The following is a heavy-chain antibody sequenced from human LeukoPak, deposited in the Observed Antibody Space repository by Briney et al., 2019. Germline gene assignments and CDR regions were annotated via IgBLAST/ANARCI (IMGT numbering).Heavy chain of an antibody. CDR3: AKDMPAFGSSSWSFDY. V-gene: IGHV3-43*02. CDR1: GFTFDDYA. Sequence: GGSPRLSCAASGFTFDDYAMHWVRQAPGKGLEWVSLISGDGGSTYYADSVKGRFTISRDNSKNSLYLQMNSLRTEDTALYYCAKDMPAFGSSSWSFDYLGQGTLVTVSS. J-gene: IGHJ4*02. CDR2: ISGDGGST. D-gene: IGHD6-13*01.